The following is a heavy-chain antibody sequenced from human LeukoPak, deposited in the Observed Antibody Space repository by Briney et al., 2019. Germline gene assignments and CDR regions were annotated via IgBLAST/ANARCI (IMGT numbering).Heavy chain of an antibody. J-gene: IGHJ6*03. D-gene: IGHD5-24*01. CDR1: GGTFNSYA. V-gene: IGHV1-69*05. CDR2: IIPIFATT. CDR3: ARGGWVQQKYYMDV. Sequence: ASVKVSCKASGGTFNSYAISWVRQAPGQGLEWMGGIIPIFATTNHAQKFQCRVTITTDESRTTAYMELSSLRSEDTAVYYCARGGWVQQKYYMDVWGKGTTVAVSS.